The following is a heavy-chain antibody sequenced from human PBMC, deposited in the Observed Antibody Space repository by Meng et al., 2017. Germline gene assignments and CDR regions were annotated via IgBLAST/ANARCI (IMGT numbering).Heavy chain of an antibody. CDR2: ISAYNGNT. D-gene: IGHD6-19*01. V-gene: IGHV1-18*01. J-gene: IGHJ4*02. CDR3: ARAGIAVAGPDY. Sequence: QVHVVRSGDVVKKPEASVKVSCMASVYTFTSYGISWVRQAPGQGLEWMGWISAYNGNTNYAQKLQGRVTMTTDTSTSTAYMELRSLRSDDTAVYYCARAGIAVAGPDYWGQGTLVTVSS. CDR1: VYTFTSYG.